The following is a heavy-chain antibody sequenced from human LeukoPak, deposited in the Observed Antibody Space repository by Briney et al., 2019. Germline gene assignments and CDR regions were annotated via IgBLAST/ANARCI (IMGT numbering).Heavy chain of an antibody. CDR2: ISNDGGGT. CDR3: SRGDPDY. Sequence: GGSLRLSCAASGFIFNNYGLVWVRQAPGKGLEWVSAISNDGGGTTYADFVKGRFSVSRDNSKNTLFLQMNSLRAEDTAVYYCSRGDPDYWGQGTLVAVSS. D-gene: IGHD2-21*02. CDR1: GFIFNNYG. J-gene: IGHJ4*02. V-gene: IGHV3-23*01.